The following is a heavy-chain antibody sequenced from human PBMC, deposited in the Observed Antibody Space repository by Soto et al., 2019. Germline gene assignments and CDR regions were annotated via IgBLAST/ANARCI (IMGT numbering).Heavy chain of an antibody. CDR2: ITWNSGKI. D-gene: IGHD3-3*01. CDR1: GFTFGVYG. J-gene: IGHJ3*02. CDR3: VKDGLTSVFGLAFDGSDI. V-gene: IGHV3-9*01. Sequence: EVQLVESGGGLVQPGRSLRLSCVASGFTFGVYGMHWVRQAPGRGPEWVSGITWNSGKIGYAETVKGRFTISRDNAKNSLYLQMNSLRDEDTALYYCVKDGLTSVFGLAFDGSDIWGHGTMVTVSS.